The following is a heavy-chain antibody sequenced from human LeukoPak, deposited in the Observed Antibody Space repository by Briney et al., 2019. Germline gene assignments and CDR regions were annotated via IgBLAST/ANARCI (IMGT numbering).Heavy chain of an antibody. D-gene: IGHD2-2*01. V-gene: IGHV3-7*02. CDR3: AKGLVVDY. Sequence: GGSLRLSCAASGFTFSSYWMTWVRQAPGKGLEWVANIKQDGSEKYYADSVKGRFTISRDNSKNTLYLQMNSLRAEDTAVYYCAKGLVVDYWGQGTLVTVSS. J-gene: IGHJ4*02. CDR2: IKQDGSEK. CDR1: GFTFSSYW.